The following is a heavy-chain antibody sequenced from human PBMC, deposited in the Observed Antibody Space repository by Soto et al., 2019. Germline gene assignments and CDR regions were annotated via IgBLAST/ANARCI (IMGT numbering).Heavy chain of an antibody. V-gene: IGHV4-59*08. CDR2: LSYSGHT. J-gene: IGHJ6*02. Sequence: QVRLQESGPGLVKPSETLSLTGTVSGGSITSITNHYCSWIRQPPGLGLEWIGYLSYSGHTSYNPSLKSRVILSVDTSKNPVSLNLASVTAADTAVYYCATQGFGTLHALVDVWGQGTTVTVSS. D-gene: IGHD1-7*01. CDR1: GGSITSITNHY. CDR3: ATQGFGTLHALVDV.